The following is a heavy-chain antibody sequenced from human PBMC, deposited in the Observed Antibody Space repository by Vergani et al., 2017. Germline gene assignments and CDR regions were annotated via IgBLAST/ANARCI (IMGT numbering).Heavy chain of an antibody. V-gene: IGHV3-53*02. D-gene: IGHD6-6*01. CDR3: ARATGPSNYGQLVLYYYYMDV. J-gene: IGHJ6*03. Sequence: EVQLVETGGGLIQPGGSLILSCAASGFTVSSNYMSWVRQAPGKGLEWVSVIYSGGSTYYADSVKGRFTISRDNSKNTLYLQMNSLRAEDTAVYYCARATGPSNYGQLVLYYYYMDVWGKGTTVTVSS. CDR2: IYSGGST. CDR1: GFTVSSNY.